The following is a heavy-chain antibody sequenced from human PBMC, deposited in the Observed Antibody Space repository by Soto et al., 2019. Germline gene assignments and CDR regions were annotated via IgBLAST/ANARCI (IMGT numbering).Heavy chain of an antibody. V-gene: IGHV3-21*06. CDR2: ISSSSDYI. CDR3: ARARVYATGPLDF. CDR1: GFTFTSYT. J-gene: IGHJ4*02. Sequence: SLRVSCAAYGFTFTSYTMNWVRQAPGKGLEWVSSISSSSDYIYYADSMKGRVTISRDNAKNSLFLDMNSLTGEDTAVYYCARARVYATGPLDFWGQGTLVTVSS. D-gene: IGHD6-13*01.